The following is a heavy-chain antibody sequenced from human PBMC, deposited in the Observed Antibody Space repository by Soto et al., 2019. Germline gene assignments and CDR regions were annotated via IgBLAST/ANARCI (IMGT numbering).Heavy chain of an antibody. D-gene: IGHD6-13*01. CDR2: IYYSGST. V-gene: IGHV4-31*03. CDR3: ARGGIAAAGPTLPAPHYYYYGMDV. J-gene: IGHJ6*02. Sequence: SSETLSLTCTVSGGSISSGGYYWGWIRQHPGKGLEWIGYIYYSGSTYYNPSLKSRVTISVDTSKNQFSLKLSSVTAADTAVYYCARGGIAAAGPTLPAPHYYYYGMDVWGQGTTVTVSS. CDR1: GGSISSGGYY.